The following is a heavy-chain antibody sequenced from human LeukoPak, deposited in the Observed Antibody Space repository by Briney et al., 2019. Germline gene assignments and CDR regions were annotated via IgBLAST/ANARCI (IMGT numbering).Heavy chain of an antibody. V-gene: IGHV4-59*05. CDR2: IYYSGST. D-gene: IGHD6-13*01. CDR3: ARLLGIAAAGHDAFDI. CDR1: GGSISSYY. Sequence: SETLSLTCTVSGGSISSYYWSWIRQPAGKGLEWIGRIYYSGSTYYNPSLKSRVTISVDTSKNQFSLKLSSVTAADTAVYYCARLLGIAAAGHDAFDIWGQGTMVTVSS. J-gene: IGHJ3*02.